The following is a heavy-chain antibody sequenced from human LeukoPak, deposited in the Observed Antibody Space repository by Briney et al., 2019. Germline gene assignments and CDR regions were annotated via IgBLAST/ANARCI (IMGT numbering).Heavy chain of an antibody. D-gene: IGHD5-12*01. J-gene: IGHJ4*02. Sequence: ASVKVSCKASGYTFTGYYMHWVRQAPGQGLEWMGWINPNSGGTNYAQKFQGRVTMTRDTSISTAYMELSRLGSDDTAVYYCARGPDIVATIYYFDYWGQGTLVTVSS. CDR1: GYTFTGYY. V-gene: IGHV1-2*02. CDR3: ARGPDIVATIYYFDY. CDR2: INPNSGGT.